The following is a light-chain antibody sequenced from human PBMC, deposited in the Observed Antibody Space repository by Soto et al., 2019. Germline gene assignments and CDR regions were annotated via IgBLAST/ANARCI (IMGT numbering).Light chain of an antibody. CDR3: CSYTGDTNVV. J-gene: IGLJ1*01. V-gene: IGLV2-14*01. CDR2: EVS. CDR1: SSDVGKYNF. Sequence: QSALTQPASVSGSPGQSITISCTGTSSDVGKYNFVSWYQQDPGRAPKVVIYEVSNRPLGVSTRFAGSKSGNTASLTISGLQAEDEAEYYCCSYTGDTNVVFGNGKKVTVL.